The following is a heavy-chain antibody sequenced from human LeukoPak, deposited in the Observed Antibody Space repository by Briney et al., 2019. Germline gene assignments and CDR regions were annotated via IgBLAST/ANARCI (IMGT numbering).Heavy chain of an antibody. CDR2: IKQDGSEK. D-gene: IGHD1-1*01. J-gene: IGHJ6*02. Sequence: GGSLRLSCAASGFTFSSYWMSWVRQAPGKGLEWVANIKQDGSEKYYVDSVKGRFTTSRDNAKNSLYLQMNSLRAEDTAVYYCARDGTPYYYYYGMDVWGQGTTVTVSS. CDR3: ARDGTPYYYYYGMDV. CDR1: GFTFSSYW. V-gene: IGHV3-7*01.